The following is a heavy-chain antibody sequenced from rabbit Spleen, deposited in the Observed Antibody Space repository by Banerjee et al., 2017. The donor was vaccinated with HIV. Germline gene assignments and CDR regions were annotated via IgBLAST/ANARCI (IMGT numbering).Heavy chain of an antibody. CDR1: GFDFSSDYY. J-gene: IGHJ4*01. D-gene: IGHD8-1*01. Sequence: QEQLMESGGGLVQPGGSLKLSYKASGFDFSSDYYMCWVRQAPGKGLECGACIYPDSSGSTYYANWAKGRLTISKASSTTVTLQMTSLTVADTATYFCARDDVGGSYHTFNLWGPGTLVTVS. V-gene: IGHV1S45*01. CDR3: ARDDVGGSYHTFNL. CDR2: IYPDSSGST.